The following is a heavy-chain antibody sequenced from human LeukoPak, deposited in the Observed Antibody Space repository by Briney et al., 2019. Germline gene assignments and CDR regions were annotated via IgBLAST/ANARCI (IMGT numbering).Heavy chain of an antibody. CDR3: ARDLSAGSSSWAAD. Sequence: ASVKVSCKPSGYSFTSYGVTWVRQAPGQGLEWMGWIGGYTGHTNYVQKFQGRVTMTTDTSTSTAYMELRSLTSDDTAVYYCARDLSAGSSSWAADWGQGTLVTVSS. V-gene: IGHV1-18*01. CDR2: IGGYTGHT. D-gene: IGHD6-13*01. J-gene: IGHJ1*01. CDR1: GYSFTSYG.